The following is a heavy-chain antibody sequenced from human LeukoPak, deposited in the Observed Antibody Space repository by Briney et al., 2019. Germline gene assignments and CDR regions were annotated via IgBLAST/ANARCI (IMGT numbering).Heavy chain of an antibody. CDR3: AKEAVVVVTDSYFDY. Sequence: PGGSLRLSCAASGNYWMHWVRQVPGKGLVWVSHINSDGSWTSYADSVKGRFTISKDNAKNTVYLQMNSLRAEDTAVYYCAKEAVVVVTDSYFDYWGQGTLVTVSS. CDR2: INSDGSWT. V-gene: IGHV3-74*01. CDR1: GNYW. J-gene: IGHJ4*02. D-gene: IGHD3-22*01.